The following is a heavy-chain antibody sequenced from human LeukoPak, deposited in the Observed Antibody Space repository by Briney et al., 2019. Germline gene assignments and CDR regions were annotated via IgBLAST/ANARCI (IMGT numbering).Heavy chain of an antibody. V-gene: IGHV4-61*05. Sequence: SETLSLTCTVSGGSISSSSYYWGWIRQPPGKELEWIGYISYSGNTDSNPSLKSRVTISVDTSKNQFSLKLSSVTAADTAVYYCARALKGRYGDYYYFDYWGQGTLVTVSS. CDR2: ISYSGNT. J-gene: IGHJ4*02. CDR1: GGSISSSSYY. CDR3: ARALKGRYGDYYYFDY. D-gene: IGHD4-17*01.